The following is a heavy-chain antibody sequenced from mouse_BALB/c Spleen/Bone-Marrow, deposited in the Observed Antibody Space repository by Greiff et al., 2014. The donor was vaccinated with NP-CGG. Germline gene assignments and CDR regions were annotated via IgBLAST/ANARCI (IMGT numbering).Heavy chain of an antibody. CDR3: ASSGNYEGGAMDY. CDR1: GFNIEDTY. Sequence: EVHLVESGAELVKPGASVKLSCTASGFNIEDTYMHWVKQRPEQGLEWIGRIDPANGNTKYVPTFQGKATITADTSSNTAYLQLSSLTPEDTAVYYCASSGNYEGGAMDYWGQGISVTVSS. CDR2: IDPANGNT. V-gene: IGHV14-3*02. J-gene: IGHJ4*01. D-gene: IGHD2-1*01.